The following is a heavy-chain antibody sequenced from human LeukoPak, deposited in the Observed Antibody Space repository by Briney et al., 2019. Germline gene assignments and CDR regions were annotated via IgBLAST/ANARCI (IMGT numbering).Heavy chain of an antibody. CDR3: ARQGGSSSWYYYYYMDV. Sequence: SETLSLTCTVSGGSISSYYWSWIRQPPGKGLEWIGYIYYSGSTNYNPSLKSRVTILVDTSKNQFSLKLSSVTAADTAVYYCARQGGSSSWYYYYYMDVWGKGTTVTISS. CDR2: IYYSGST. V-gene: IGHV4-59*08. J-gene: IGHJ6*03. CDR1: GGSISSYY. D-gene: IGHD6-13*01.